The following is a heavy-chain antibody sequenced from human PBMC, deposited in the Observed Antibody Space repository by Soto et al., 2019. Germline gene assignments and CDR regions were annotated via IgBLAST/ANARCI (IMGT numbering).Heavy chain of an antibody. Sequence: SDTLSLTCTVSDGSISRSAFDGGWIRQPPGKGLEWIGEVHHEGNTYYNPSLKSRVLISVDKSRNEFSLTLISVTAADTAVYYCARDFKAPNDAWAFDSWGQGSLVTVSS. V-gene: IGHV4-39*07. CDR2: VHHEGNT. D-gene: IGHD1-1*01. J-gene: IGHJ4*02. CDR3: ARDFKAPNDAWAFDS. CDR1: DGSISRSAFD.